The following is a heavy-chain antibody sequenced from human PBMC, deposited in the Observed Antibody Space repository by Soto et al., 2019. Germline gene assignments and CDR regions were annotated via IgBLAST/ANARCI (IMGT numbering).Heavy chain of an antibody. D-gene: IGHD5-18*01. Sequence: QVQLVQSGAEVKKPGSSVQVSCKASGGNFSSYAISWVRQAPGQGLEWMGGIRPIFGTANYAQKFQGRVKITADESTSTAYMELSSLRSEDTAVYYCASSKSAGYGWASDWFDPWGQGTLVTVSS. V-gene: IGHV1-69*12. CDR3: ASSKSAGYGWASDWFDP. CDR2: IRPIFGTA. J-gene: IGHJ5*02. CDR1: GGNFSSYA.